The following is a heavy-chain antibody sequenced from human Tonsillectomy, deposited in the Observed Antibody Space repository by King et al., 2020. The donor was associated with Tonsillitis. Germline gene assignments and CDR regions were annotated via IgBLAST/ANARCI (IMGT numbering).Heavy chain of an antibody. V-gene: IGHV3-23*04. J-gene: IGHJ4*02. CDR2: ISGSGVRT. CDR1: GFTFSSYA. CDR3: AKDHGKGYCTNGVCYNFDY. Sequence: QLVQSGGGLVQPGGSLRLSCAASGFTFSSYAMSWVRQAPGKGLEWVSGISGSGVRTYYADSVKGRFTISRDNSKNTLYLQMNSLRAEDTAVYYCAKDHGKGYCTNGVCYNFDYWGPGTLVTVSS. D-gene: IGHD2-8*01.